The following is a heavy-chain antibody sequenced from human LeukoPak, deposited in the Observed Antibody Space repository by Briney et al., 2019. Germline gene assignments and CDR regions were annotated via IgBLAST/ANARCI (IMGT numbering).Heavy chain of an antibody. J-gene: IGHJ4*02. V-gene: IGHV1-18*01. CDR3: ARDPQRGYGGYDFDY. Sequence: GASVKVSCRGSNYTFISHGISWVRQASGQGLEWMGWISPYNGDTNYAQKIQGRVTMTTDTSTNTAYMELRSLRSDDTAVYYCARDPQRGYGGYDFDYWGQGTLVTVSS. CDR1: NYTFISHG. D-gene: IGHD5-12*01. CDR2: ISPYNGDT.